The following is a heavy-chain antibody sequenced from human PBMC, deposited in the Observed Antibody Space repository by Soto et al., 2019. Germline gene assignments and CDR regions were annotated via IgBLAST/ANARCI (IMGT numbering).Heavy chain of an antibody. CDR2: VRNKARSYTT. V-gene: IGHV3-72*01. CDR1: GVTSSDYF. CDR3: ATDRSWTYDY. D-gene: IGHD3-10*01. J-gene: IGHJ4*02. Sequence: EVQLVQSGGGLVQPGGSLRLSCAASGVTSSDYFMDWVRQAPGKGLEGVGRVRNKARSYTTDYAASVKGRFTISRDDSKNSVFLQMNSLRTEDTAVYYCATDRSWTYDYWGQGTLVNVSP.